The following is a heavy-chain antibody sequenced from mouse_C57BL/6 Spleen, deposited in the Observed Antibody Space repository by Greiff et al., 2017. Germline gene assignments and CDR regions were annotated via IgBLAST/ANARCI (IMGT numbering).Heavy chain of an antibody. CDR3: ARWVYYGSSYFDY. V-gene: IGHV1-82*01. D-gene: IGHD1-1*01. CDR2: IYPGDGDT. J-gene: IGHJ2*01. Sequence: VQLQQSGPELVKPGASVKISCKASGYAFSSSWMNWVKQRPGKGLEWIGRIYPGDGDTNYNGKFKGKATLTADKSSSTAYMQLSSLTSEDSAVYFCARWVYYGSSYFDYGGQGTTLTVSS. CDR1: GYAFSSSW.